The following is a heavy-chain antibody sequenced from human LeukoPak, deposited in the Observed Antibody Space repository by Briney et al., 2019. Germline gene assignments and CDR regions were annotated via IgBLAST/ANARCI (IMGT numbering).Heavy chain of an antibody. Sequence: GGSLRLSCAASGFTFSDYFMSWIRQAPGKGLEWLSHISSSGTGYYADSVKGRFTISRDNANNSLYLQMNSLRAEDTAVYYCARRYGSGSSYMDVWGKGTTVTISS. V-gene: IGHV3-69-1*01. CDR1: GFTFSDYF. CDR3: ARRYGSGSSYMDV. D-gene: IGHD6-19*01. J-gene: IGHJ6*03. CDR2: ISSSGTG.